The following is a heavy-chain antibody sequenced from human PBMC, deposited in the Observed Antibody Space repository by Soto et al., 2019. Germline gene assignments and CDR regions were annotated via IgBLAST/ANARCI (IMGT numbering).Heavy chain of an antibody. Sequence: GGSLRLSCAASGFTFSSYAMSWVRQAPGKGPEWVSAISGSGGSTYYADSVKGRFTISRDNSKNTLYLQMNSLRAEDTAVYYCAKGGLEPLLDYYGMDVWGQGTTVTVSS. D-gene: IGHD6-19*01. J-gene: IGHJ6*02. CDR3: AKGGLEPLLDYYGMDV. CDR2: ISGSGGST. CDR1: GFTFSSYA. V-gene: IGHV3-23*01.